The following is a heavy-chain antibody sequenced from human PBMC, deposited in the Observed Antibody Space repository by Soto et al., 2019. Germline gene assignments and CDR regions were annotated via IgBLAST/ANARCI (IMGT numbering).Heavy chain of an antibody. Sequence: KAGGSGLSCAASGFTFSDYYMSWIRQAPGKGLEWVSYISSSGSTIYYADSVKGRFTISRDNAKNSLYLQMNSLRAEDTAVYYCARGESGYFPYWGQGTLVTVSS. V-gene: IGHV3-11*01. CDR2: ISSSGSTI. CDR3: ARGESGYFPY. CDR1: GFTFSDYY. D-gene: IGHD3-3*01. J-gene: IGHJ4*02.